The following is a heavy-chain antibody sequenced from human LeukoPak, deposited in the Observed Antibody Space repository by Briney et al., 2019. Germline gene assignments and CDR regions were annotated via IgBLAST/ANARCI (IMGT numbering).Heavy chain of an antibody. D-gene: IGHD3-10*01. J-gene: IGHJ4*02. CDR1: GFTFSKYN. Sequence: GGSLRLSCAASGFTFSKYNMNWVRQAPGKGLEWVSYISGSSSSIYYADSVKGRFTISRDNAKNSLYLQMNSLRAEDTAVYHCARGDYMSPQGDLGADYWGQGTLVTVSS. V-gene: IGHV3-48*01. CDR2: ISGSSSSI. CDR3: ARGDYMSPQGDLGADY.